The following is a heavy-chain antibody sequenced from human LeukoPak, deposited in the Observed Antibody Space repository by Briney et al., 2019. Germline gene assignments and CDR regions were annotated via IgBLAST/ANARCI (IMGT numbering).Heavy chain of an antibody. CDR2: INHSGST. CDR3: ARAGSNYYFDY. CDR1: GGSISSSSYY. D-gene: IGHD4-11*01. J-gene: IGHJ4*02. V-gene: IGHV4-39*07. Sequence: SETLSLTCTVSGGSISSSSYYWSWIRQPPGTGLEWIGEINHSGSTNYNPSLKSRVTISVDTSKNQFSLKLSSVTAADTAVYYCARAGSNYYFDYWGQGTLVTVSS.